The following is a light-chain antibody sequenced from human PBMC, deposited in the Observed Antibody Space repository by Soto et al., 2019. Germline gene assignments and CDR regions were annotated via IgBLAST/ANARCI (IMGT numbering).Light chain of an antibody. CDR3: QHRGNWPPIA. CDR1: QSVSSY. V-gene: IGKV3-11*01. Sequence: EIVLTQSPATLSLSPGERATLSCRASQSVSSYLAWYQQRPGQAPRLLIYDASNRATDIPARFSGSGSGTDFTLTISSLEPEEFAVYYCQHRGNWPPIAFGQGTRLEIK. J-gene: IGKJ5*01. CDR2: DAS.